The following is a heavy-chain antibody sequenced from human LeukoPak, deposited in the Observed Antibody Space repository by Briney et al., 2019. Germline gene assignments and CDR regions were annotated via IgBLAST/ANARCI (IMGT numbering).Heavy chain of an antibody. CDR1: GFTFDDYA. J-gene: IGHJ6*02. V-gene: IGHV3-9*01. D-gene: IGHD1-7*01. CDR3: AKDTSRKNSDGMDV. Sequence: GGSLRLSCAASGFTFDDYAIHWVRQAPGKGLEWVSGISWNSGSIGYADSVKGRFTISRDNAKNSLYLQMNSLRAEDTALYYCAKDTSRKNSDGMDVWGQGTTVTVSS. CDR2: ISWNSGSI.